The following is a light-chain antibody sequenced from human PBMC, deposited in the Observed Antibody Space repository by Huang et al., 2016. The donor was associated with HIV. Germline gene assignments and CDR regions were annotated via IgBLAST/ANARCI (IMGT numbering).Light chain of an antibody. CDR3: QQHYSSPPT. CDR1: QSLLYNSNNKNY. V-gene: IGKV4-1*01. CDR2: WAS. J-gene: IGKJ2*01. Sequence: DIVMTQSPDSLAVSLGERATINRKSSQSLLYNSNNKNYLAWYQQKPGQPPNLLIYWASSRKSGVPDRFSGSGSETDFTHTISSLQAEDVAVYYCQQHYSSPPTFGQGTKLEIK.